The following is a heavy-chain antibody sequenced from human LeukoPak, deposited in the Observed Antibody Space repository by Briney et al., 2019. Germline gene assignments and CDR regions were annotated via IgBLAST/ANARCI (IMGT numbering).Heavy chain of an antibody. CDR2: ISSSSSYI. D-gene: IGHD5-18*01. Sequence: GGSLRLSCAASGFTFSSYSMNWVRQAPGKGLEWVSSISSSSSYIYYADSVKGRFTISRDNAKNSLYLQMNSLRAEDTAVYYCARDVDTATVHFDYWGQGTLVTVSS. V-gene: IGHV3-21*01. CDR3: ARDVDTATVHFDY. J-gene: IGHJ4*02. CDR1: GFTFSSYS.